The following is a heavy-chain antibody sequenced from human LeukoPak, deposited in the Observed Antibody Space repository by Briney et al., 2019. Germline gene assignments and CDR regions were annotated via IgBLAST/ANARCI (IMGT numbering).Heavy chain of an antibody. J-gene: IGHJ4*02. Sequence: GGSLRLSCVASGFTFSMYGMTWFRQAPGKGLEWVANLRQDGSQTIYVDSVKGRFTISRDNPKKTRYLQMNSLRAEDTAVYYCARDVGAAGNRNYWGQGTLVTVSS. CDR1: GFTFSMYG. D-gene: IGHD6-13*01. CDR2: LRQDGSQT. CDR3: ARDVGAAGNRNY. V-gene: IGHV3-7*01.